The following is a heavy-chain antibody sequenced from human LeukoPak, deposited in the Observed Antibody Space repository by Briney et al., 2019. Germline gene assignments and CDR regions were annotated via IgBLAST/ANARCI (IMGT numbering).Heavy chain of an antibody. CDR2: INTDTENH. CDR3: ARAGGSGWYLDY. Sequence: ASVKVSCKASGYTFNSYIMNWVRQAPGQGLEGMGGINTDTENHTYAQGFTGRFVFSLDTSVSTVYLQITSVRTEDTAVYYCARAGGSGWYLDYWGEGTVVTVSS. J-gene: IGHJ4*02. V-gene: IGHV7-4-1*02. CDR1: GYTFNSYI. D-gene: IGHD6-19*01.